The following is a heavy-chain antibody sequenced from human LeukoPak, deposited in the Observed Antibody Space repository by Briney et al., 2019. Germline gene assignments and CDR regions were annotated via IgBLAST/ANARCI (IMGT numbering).Heavy chain of an antibody. CDR3: AREIQGDDYFDY. CDR2: IKQDGSEK. CDR1: RFTFSTYW. Sequence: PGGSLRLSCAASRFTFSTYWMSWVRQAPGEGLEWVANIKQDGSEKYYVDSVKGRFTISRDNAKNSLYLQMNSLRAEDMAVYYCAREIQGDDYFDYWGQGTLVTVSS. V-gene: IGHV3-7*01. J-gene: IGHJ4*02. D-gene: IGHD3-10*01.